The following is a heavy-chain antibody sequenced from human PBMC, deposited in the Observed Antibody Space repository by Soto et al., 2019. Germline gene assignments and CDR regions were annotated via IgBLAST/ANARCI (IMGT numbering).Heavy chain of an antibody. Sequence: QVQLVQSGAEVKKPGSSVKVSCKASGGTFSSYAISWVRQAPGQGLEWMGGIIPIFGTANYAQNFQGRVTITADESTSTAYMELSSLRSEDTAVYYCAREAAPAWLDYYYYGMDVWGQGTTVTVSS. V-gene: IGHV1-69*01. CDR1: GGTFSSYA. D-gene: IGHD6-25*01. CDR2: IIPIFGTA. CDR3: AREAAPAWLDYYYYGMDV. J-gene: IGHJ6*02.